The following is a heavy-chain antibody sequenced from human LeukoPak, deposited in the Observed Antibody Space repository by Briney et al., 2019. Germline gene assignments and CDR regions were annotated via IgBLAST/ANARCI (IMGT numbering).Heavy chain of an antibody. J-gene: IGHJ4*02. Sequence: GGSLRLSCAASGFTLSSYAMHWVRQAPGKGLEYVSAISSNGGSTYYANSVKGRFTISRDNSKNTLYLQMGSLRAEDMAVYYCARGHFSSGYYCDYWGQGTLVTVSS. V-gene: IGHV3-64*01. CDR3: ARGHFSSGYYCDY. CDR2: ISSNGGST. CDR1: GFTLSSYA. D-gene: IGHD3-22*01.